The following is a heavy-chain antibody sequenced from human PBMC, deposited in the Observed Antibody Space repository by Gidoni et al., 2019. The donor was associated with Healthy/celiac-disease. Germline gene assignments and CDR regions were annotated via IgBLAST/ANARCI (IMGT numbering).Heavy chain of an antibody. CDR2: INPSGGST. CDR1: GYTFTSYY. V-gene: IGHV1-46*01. Sequence: QVQLVQSGAEVKKPGASVKGYCKASGYTFTSYYMHWVRQAPGQGLEWMGIINPSGGSTSYAQKFQGRVTMTRDTSTSTVYMELSSLRSEDTAVYYCARPQSDSTDAFDIWGQGTMVTVSS. CDR3: ARPQSDSTDAFDI. J-gene: IGHJ3*02.